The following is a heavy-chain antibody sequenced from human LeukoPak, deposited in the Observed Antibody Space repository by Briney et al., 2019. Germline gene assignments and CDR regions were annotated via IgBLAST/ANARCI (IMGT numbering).Heavy chain of an antibody. CDR2: IQYDGSYY. CDR1: GLRFSSYG. D-gene: IGHD6-6*01. J-gene: IGHJ4*02. Sequence: GGSLRLSCAASGLRFSSYGMYWVRQAPGKGLEWVAFIQYDGSYYYYGDSVKGRFTISRDNSKNTLYLQMNSLRAEDTAVYYCSTYSSSQGHWGQGTLVAVSS. CDR3: STYSSSQGH. V-gene: IGHV3-30*02.